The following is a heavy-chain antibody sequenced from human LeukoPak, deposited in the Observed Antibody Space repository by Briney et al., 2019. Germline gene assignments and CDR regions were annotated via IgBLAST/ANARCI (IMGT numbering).Heavy chain of an antibody. Sequence: GGSLRLSCEVSGFTFGNSAMSWVRQAPGKGLEWISGISASGHYTYTADSLKGRFSISRDDSKNTLYLQMNSLRAEDTALYYCAKDGSWGDYYFYFYIDVWGKGTTVTVSS. CDR3: AKDGSWGDYYFYFYIDV. V-gene: IGHV3-23*01. CDR2: ISASGHYT. J-gene: IGHJ6*03. CDR1: GFTFGNSA. D-gene: IGHD3-16*01.